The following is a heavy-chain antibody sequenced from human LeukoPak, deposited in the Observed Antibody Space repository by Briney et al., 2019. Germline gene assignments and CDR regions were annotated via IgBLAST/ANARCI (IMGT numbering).Heavy chain of an antibody. V-gene: IGHV3-21*01. CDR1: GFTFSSYS. Sequence: GGSLRLSCAASGFTFSSYSMNWVRQAPGKGLEWVSSISSSSSYIYYADSVKGRFTISRDNAKNSLYLQMNSLRAEDTAVYYCARDLSPHYDFWSGYSPGRGMDVWGQGTTVTVSS. D-gene: IGHD3-3*01. J-gene: IGHJ6*02. CDR3: ARDLSPHYDFWSGYSPGRGMDV. CDR2: ISSSSSYI.